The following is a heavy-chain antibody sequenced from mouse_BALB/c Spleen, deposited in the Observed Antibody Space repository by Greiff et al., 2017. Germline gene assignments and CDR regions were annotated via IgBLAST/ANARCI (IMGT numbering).Heavy chain of an antibody. CDR3: ARTNQISTLDC. D-gene: IGHD2-1*01. V-gene: IGHV1S127*01. Sequence: QVQLQQSGPELVRPGASVKMSCKVTGYTFTSYWMHWVKQRPGQGLLWIGMIDPSNSETRLNQKFKDKATLTLDKSSNPASMQLSTVTSEDSAVSYCARTNQISTLDCWGGGASVAVSS. CDR1: GYTFTSYW. J-gene: IGHJ4*01. CDR2: IDPSNSET.